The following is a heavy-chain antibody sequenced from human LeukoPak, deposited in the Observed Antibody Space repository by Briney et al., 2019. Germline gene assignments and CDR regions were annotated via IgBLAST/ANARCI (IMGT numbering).Heavy chain of an antibody. CDR2: ISSTSTYI. Sequence: GGSLRLSCAASGFTFSSYSMNWVRQAPGKGLVWVSSISSTSTYIYYADSLKGRFTISRDNAKNSLYLQMNSLRAEDTAVYYCARDWGAWELDYWGQGTLVTVS. CDR1: GFTFSSYS. D-gene: IGHD1-26*01. J-gene: IGHJ4*02. V-gene: IGHV3-21*01. CDR3: ARDWGAWELDY.